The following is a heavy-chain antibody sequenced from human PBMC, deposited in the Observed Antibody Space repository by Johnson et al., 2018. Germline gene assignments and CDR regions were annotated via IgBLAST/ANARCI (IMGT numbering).Heavy chain of an antibody. CDR2: IYYSGST. V-gene: IGHV4-39*07. CDR3: VRRTTDYMDG. J-gene: IGHJ6*03. Sequence: QVQLQESGPGLVKPSETLSLTCTVSGGSISSSSYYWGWIRQPPGKGLEWIGSIYYSGSTYYNPSLKSRVTISVATSKNQFSQELSTVTAAGTAVYYCVRRTTDYMDGWGKGTTVTVSS. CDR1: GGSISSSSYY. D-gene: IGHD1-7*01.